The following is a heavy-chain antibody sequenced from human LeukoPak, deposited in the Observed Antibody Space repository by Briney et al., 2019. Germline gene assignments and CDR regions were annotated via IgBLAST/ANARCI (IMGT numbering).Heavy chain of an antibody. CDR2: IKHSEST. V-gene: IGHV4-34*01. D-gene: IGHD3-10*01. CDR1: GGSFSGYY. J-gene: IGHJ4*02. CDR3: ARASRGYGSGSYYNVHDY. Sequence: SETLSLTCAVYGGSFSGYYWSWIRQPPGKGLEWIGEIKHSESTSYNPSLKSRVTISVDTSKNQFSLKLSSVTAADTSVYYCARASRGYGSGSYYNVHDYWGQGTLVTVSS.